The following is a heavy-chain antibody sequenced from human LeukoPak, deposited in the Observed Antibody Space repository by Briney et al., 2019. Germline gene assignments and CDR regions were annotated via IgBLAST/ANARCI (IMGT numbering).Heavy chain of an antibody. CDR2: ISGSGGSS. D-gene: IGHD5-12*01. V-gene: IGHV3-23*01. CDR3: AKDADIVTTFSDY. Sequence: VQPGGSLRLSCAASGFTFSSYAMSWVRPAPGKGLEWVSGISGSGGSSYYADSVKGRFTISRDNSKNTLYLQMNSLRAEDTAVYYCAKDADIVTTFSDYWDQGTLVTVSS. CDR1: GFTFSSYA. J-gene: IGHJ4*02.